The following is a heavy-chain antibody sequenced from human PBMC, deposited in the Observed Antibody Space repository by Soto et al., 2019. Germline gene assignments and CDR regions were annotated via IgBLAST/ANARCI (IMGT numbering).Heavy chain of an antibody. Sequence: ESGGGLVQPGGSLRLSCAASGFTVSSNYMSWVRQAPGKGLEWVSVIYSGGSTYYADSVKGRFTISRDNSKNTLYLQMNSLRAEDTAVYYCARDRSRYYFDYWGQGTLVTVSS. D-gene: IGHD3-16*01. CDR1: GFTVSSNY. V-gene: IGHV3-66*01. CDR2: IYSGGST. J-gene: IGHJ4*02. CDR3: ARDRSRYYFDY.